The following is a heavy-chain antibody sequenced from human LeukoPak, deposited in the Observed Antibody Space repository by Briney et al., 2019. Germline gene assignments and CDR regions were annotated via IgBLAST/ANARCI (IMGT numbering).Heavy chain of an antibody. CDR2: ISGNGGST. CDR1: GFTFSSYA. D-gene: IGHD6-19*01. Sequence: GGSLRLSCAASGFTFSSYAMNWVRQAPGKGLEWVASISGNGGSTYYADSVKGRFTISRDNSRNAVFLQMISPRDDDTAIYYCAKIERWLVHGSDLWGRGTLVTVSS. V-gene: IGHV3-23*01. J-gene: IGHJ2*01. CDR3: AKIERWLVHGSDL.